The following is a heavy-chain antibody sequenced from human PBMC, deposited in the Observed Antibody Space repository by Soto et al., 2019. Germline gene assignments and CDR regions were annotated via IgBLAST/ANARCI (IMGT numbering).Heavy chain of an antibody. V-gene: IGHV3-49*03. D-gene: IGHD3-10*01. Sequence: GESLKISCTASGFTFGDYAMSWFRQAPGKGLEWVGFIRSKAYGGTTEYAASVKGRFTISRDDSKSIAYLQMNSLKTEDTAVYYCTREVDFGELLYYYYMDVWGKGTTVTVSS. CDR2: IRSKAYGGTT. CDR3: TREVDFGELLYYYYMDV. J-gene: IGHJ6*03. CDR1: GFTFGDYA.